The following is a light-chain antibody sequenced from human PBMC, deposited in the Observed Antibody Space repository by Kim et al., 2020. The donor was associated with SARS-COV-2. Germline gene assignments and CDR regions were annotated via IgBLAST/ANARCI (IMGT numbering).Light chain of an antibody. J-gene: IGLJ1*01. V-gene: IGLV2-8*01. CDR1: SSDIGSYNF. Sequence: GQTVTISYTGASSDIGSYNFVSWYQQLPGKAPKLMIYEVTKRPSGVPDRFSGSKSGNTASLTVSGLHADDEADYYCSSYAGSNNFVFGTGTKVTVL. CDR2: EVT. CDR3: SSYAGSNNFV.